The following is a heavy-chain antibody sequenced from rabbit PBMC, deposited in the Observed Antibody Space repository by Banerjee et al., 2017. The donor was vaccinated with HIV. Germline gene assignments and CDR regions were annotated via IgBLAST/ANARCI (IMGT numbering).Heavy chain of an antibody. D-gene: IGHD6-1*01. CDR1: GLDFSSNA. V-gene: IGHV1S47*01. Sequence: QEQLEESGGDLVKPEGSLTLTCKASGLDFSSNAMCWVRQAPGKGPEWIACIYNGDGSTYYASWAKGRFTISKTSSTTVTLQMTSLTAADTATYFCAKVDYHYYTYGYPGYAYAPYFNLWGPGTLVTVS. J-gene: IGHJ4*01. CDR2: IYNGDGST. CDR3: AKVDYHYYTYGYPGYAYAPYFNL.